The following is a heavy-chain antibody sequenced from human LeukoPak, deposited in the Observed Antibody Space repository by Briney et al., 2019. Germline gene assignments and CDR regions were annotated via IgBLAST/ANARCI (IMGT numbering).Heavy chain of an antibody. D-gene: IGHD2-15*01. CDR1: GLTFSDYA. CDR3: AKDYSESRVADVFFEY. Sequence: PGGSLRLSCAASGLTFSDYAMSWFRQAPGKGLEWVSGITSGFTPHYADSVKGRFTISRDNSKNTFHLQLNSLRAEDTAVYYCAKDYSESRVADVFFEYWGQGTLVTVPS. V-gene: IGHV3-23*01. J-gene: IGHJ4*02. CDR2: ITSGFTP.